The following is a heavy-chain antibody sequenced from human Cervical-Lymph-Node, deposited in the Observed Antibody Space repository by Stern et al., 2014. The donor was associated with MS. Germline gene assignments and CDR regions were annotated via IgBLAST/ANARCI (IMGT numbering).Heavy chain of an antibody. CDR3: ARGVVHSGAWYPNFFDA. CDR1: GFIFKNSW. Sequence: EVQLVESGGNLVQPGGSLGLSCAASGFIFKNSWMTWVRQAPGMGLEWVANIKQDGSETHYVDSVKGRFTISRDNAKNSLYLHMNSLRVEDTAVYYCARGVVHSGAWYPNFFDAWGQGALVTVSS. V-gene: IGHV3-7*01. CDR2: IKQDGSET. J-gene: IGHJ4*02. D-gene: IGHD6-19*01.